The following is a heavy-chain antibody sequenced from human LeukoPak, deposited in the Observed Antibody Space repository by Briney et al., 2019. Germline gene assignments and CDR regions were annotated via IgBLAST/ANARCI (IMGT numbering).Heavy chain of an antibody. Sequence: GGSLRLSCAASGFIFSSYAMRWVRQAPGKGLEWVGDIWYDGSHTYYADSVKGRFTISRDNSMNTLYMQMNSLRGEDAAVYYCVRGGYCSGTSCAHYDGMDVWGQGTTVTVSS. J-gene: IGHJ6*02. D-gene: IGHD2-2*01. CDR3: VRGGYCSGTSCAHYDGMDV. V-gene: IGHV3-33*08. CDR1: GFIFSSYA. CDR2: IWYDGSHT.